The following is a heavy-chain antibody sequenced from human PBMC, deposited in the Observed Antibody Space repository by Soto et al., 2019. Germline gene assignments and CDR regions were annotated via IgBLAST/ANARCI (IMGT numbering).Heavy chain of an antibody. Sequence: QITLKESGPTLVKPTQTLTLTCTFSGFSLSTSGLGVGWIRQPPGKALEWLALIYWDDDKRYSPSLENRLTITKDTPRNRVVLTMTIMDPADTATYYCARRPGGASRIRGSGRYFQHWGQGTLVNVSS. J-gene: IGHJ1*01. CDR1: GFSLSTSGLG. CDR3: ARRPGGASRIRGSGRYFQH. D-gene: IGHD3-10*01. V-gene: IGHV2-5*02. CDR2: IYWDDDK.